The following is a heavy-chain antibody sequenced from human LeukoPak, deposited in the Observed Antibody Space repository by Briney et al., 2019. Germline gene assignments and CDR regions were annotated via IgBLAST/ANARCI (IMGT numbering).Heavy chain of an antibody. D-gene: IGHD2-2*01. V-gene: IGHV1-8*01. CDR2: MNPNSGNT. CDR3: ARGYCSSTSCLNYYYGMDV. CDR1: GYTFTSYD. J-gene: IGHJ6*02. Sequence: ASVKVSCKASGYTFTSYDINWVRQATGQGLEWMGWMNPNSGNTGYVQKFQGRVTMTRNTSISTAYMELSSLRSEDTAVYYCARGYCSSTSCLNYYYGMDVWGQGTTVTVSS.